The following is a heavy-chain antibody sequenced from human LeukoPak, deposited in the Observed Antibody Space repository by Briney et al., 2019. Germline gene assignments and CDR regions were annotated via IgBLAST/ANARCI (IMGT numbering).Heavy chain of an antibody. Sequence: NTSETLSLTCTVSGYSISSGYYWGWIRQPPGKGLEWIGSIYHSGSTNYNPSLKSRVTISVDTSKNQFSLKLSSVTAADTAVYYCASLPDYYDSSGYYAPFDYWGQGTLVTVSS. D-gene: IGHD3-22*01. CDR3: ASLPDYYDSSGYYAPFDY. J-gene: IGHJ4*02. CDR1: GYSISSGYY. V-gene: IGHV4-38-2*02. CDR2: IYHSGST.